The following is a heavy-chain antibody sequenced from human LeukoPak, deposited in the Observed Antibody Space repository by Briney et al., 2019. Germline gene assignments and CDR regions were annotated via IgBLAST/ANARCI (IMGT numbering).Heavy chain of an antibody. D-gene: IGHD6-19*01. CDR2: IKQDETEK. V-gene: IGHV3-7*03. CDR3: ARAGDIAVAGDVFDY. Sequence: GGSLRLSCTASGFTFSNFWMGWVRQAPGKGLEWVANIKQDETEKFYLGSVKGRFTISRDNAKNSLYLQMNSLRVEDTALYYCARAGDIAVAGDVFDYWGQGTLVTVSS. CDR1: GFTFSNFW. J-gene: IGHJ4*02.